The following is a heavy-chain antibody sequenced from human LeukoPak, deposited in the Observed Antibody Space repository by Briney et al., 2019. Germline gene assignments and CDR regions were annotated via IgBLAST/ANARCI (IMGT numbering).Heavy chain of an antibody. V-gene: IGHV4-39*01. J-gene: IGHJ4*02. CDR1: GDSLLSGTDY. D-gene: IGHD2-2*01. Sequence: SETLSLACNVSGDSLLSGTDYWAWIRQTPGKGLEWIGVLSAQGAMHYNPSLKSRVTISVDTSKNQFSLKLSSVTAADTAVYYCARQYCSSTSCYHLPHFDYWGQGTLVTVSS. CDR3: ARQYCSSTSCYHLPHFDY. CDR2: LSAQGAM.